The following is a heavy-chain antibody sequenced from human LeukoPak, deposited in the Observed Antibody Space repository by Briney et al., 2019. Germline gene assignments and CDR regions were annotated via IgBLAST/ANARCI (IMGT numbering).Heavy chain of an antibody. J-gene: IGHJ4*02. D-gene: IGHD5-18*01. CDR1: GGSISSSSYY. CDR3: SRLAYTYGLADY. CDR2: IYYSGNT. Sequence: SETLSLTCTVSGGSISSSSYYWGWIRQPPGKGLEWIGNIYYSGNTYYNPSLQSRVTVSVDTSKNQFSLKLSSVTAADTAVYYCSRLAYTYGLADYWGQGILVTVSS. V-gene: IGHV4-39*01.